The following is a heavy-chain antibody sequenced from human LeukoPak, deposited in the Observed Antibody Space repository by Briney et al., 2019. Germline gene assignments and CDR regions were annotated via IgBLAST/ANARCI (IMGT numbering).Heavy chain of an antibody. CDR1: GGSISSSSYY. J-gene: IGHJ3*02. D-gene: IGHD6-19*01. CDR2: IYYSGST. CDR3: ARESKSSSGWSYAFDI. Sequence: SETLSLTCTVSGGSISSSSYYWGWIRQPPGKGLEWIGSIYYSGSTYYNPSLKSRVTISVDTSKNQFSLKLTSVTAADTAVYYCARESKSSSGWSYAFDIWGQGTMVTVSS. V-gene: IGHV4-39*07.